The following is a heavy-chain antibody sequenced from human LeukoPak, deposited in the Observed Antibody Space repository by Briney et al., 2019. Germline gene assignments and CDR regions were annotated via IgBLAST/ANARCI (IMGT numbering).Heavy chain of an antibody. Sequence: PGTPLLLSCASSGFTCRSYNFHWVRPAPGKGLEWVSFISSSSSSIYYADSVQGRFTISRDNAKNSLYLQVNSLRAEDTAVYYCARDEGSGWWAYWGQGTLVTVSS. CDR2: ISSSSSSI. J-gene: IGHJ4*02. D-gene: IGHD6-19*01. CDR3: ARDEGSGWWAY. CDR1: GFTCRSYN. V-gene: IGHV3-21*01.